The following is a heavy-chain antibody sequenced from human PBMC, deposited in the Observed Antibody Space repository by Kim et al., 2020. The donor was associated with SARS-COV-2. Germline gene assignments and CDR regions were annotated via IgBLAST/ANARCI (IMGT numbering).Heavy chain of an antibody. CDR1: GYTFTSYA. J-gene: IGHJ6*02. V-gene: IGHV7-4-1*02. Sequence: ASVKVSCKASGYTFTSYAMNWVRQAPGQGLEWMGWINTNTGNPTYAQGFTGRFVFSLDTSVSTAYLQISSLKAEDTAVYYCARDLGSVGIAARHYYSDYGMDVWGQGTTVTVSS. CDR3: ARDLGSVGIAARHYYSDYGMDV. CDR2: INTNTGNP. D-gene: IGHD6-6*01.